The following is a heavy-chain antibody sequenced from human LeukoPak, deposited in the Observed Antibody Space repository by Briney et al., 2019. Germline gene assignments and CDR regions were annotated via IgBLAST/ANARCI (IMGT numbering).Heavy chain of an antibody. CDR3: AKHFGGYSSDAFDI. CDR1: GFTFSIYS. V-gene: IGHV3-48*04. D-gene: IGHD5-18*01. J-gene: IGHJ3*02. Sequence: PGGSLRLSCAASGFTFSIYSMNWVRQAPGKGLEWVSYISSSSNIIYYADSVRGRFTISRDNARNSLYLQMNSLRAEDTAVYYCAKHFGGYSSDAFDIWGQGTMVTVSS. CDR2: ISSSSNII.